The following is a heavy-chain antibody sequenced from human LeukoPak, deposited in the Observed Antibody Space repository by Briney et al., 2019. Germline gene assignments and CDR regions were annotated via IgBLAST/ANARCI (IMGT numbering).Heavy chain of an antibody. D-gene: IGHD6-13*01. V-gene: IGHV3-23*01. CDR1: GFDLTTYA. J-gene: IGHJ5*02. CDR2: IGIGGGGT. Sequence: GGSLRLSCAASGFDLTTYAMTWVRQAPAKGLEWVSSIGIGGGGTYYADSVKGRFTISRDNSENTLHLQMNNLRVEDTARYFCARCMVLSQGWCNWFDPWGQGTLVTVSS. CDR3: ARCMVLSQGWCNWFDP.